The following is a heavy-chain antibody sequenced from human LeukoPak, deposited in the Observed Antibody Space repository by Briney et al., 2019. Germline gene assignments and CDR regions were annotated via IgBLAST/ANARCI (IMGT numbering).Heavy chain of an antibody. CDR1: GYTFTNYY. CDR3: AREHDSSGSDAFDI. Sequence: GTSVKVSCKASGYTFTNYYMHWVRQAPGQGLEWMGRINPNSGGTNYAQKFQGRVTMTRDTSISTAYMELSRLRSDDTAVYYCAREHDSSGSDAFDIWGQGTMVTVSS. D-gene: IGHD3-22*01. CDR2: INPNSGGT. J-gene: IGHJ3*02. V-gene: IGHV1-2*06.